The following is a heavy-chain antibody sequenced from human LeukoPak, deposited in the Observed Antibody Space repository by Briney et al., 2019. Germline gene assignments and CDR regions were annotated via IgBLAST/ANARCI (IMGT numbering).Heavy chain of an antibody. V-gene: IGHV4-39*03. CDR3: XXXXXIYXDSSGYYDAFDI. CDR2: IYYSGST. CDR1: GGSISSSSYY. D-gene: IGHD3-22*01. J-gene: IGHJ3*02. Sequence: SETLSLTCTVSGGSISSSSYYWGWIRQPPGQGLEWIGSIYYSGSTYYNPSLKSRVTISLDTSKNQFSLKLSSVTAADTAVYXXXXXXXIYXDSSGYYDAFDIWGQGTMVTVSS.